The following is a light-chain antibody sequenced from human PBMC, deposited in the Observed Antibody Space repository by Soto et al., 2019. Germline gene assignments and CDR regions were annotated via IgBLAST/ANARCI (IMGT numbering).Light chain of an antibody. CDR3: CSYAGRYTYV. CDR1: DTDIGSFNY. CDR2: DVD. V-gene: IGLV2-14*03. Sequence: QSALTQPASVSGSPGQSITISCTGADTDIGSFNYVSWYQQHPGKVPKLIISDVDYRHSGISSRFSGSKSGNTASLVISGLQADDEADYYCCSYAGRYTYVFGIGTKVTVL. J-gene: IGLJ1*01.